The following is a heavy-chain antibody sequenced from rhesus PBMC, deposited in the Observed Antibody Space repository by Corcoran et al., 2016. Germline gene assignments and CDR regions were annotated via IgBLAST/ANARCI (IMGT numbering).Heavy chain of an antibody. J-gene: IGHJ4*01. Sequence: QVQLQESGPGLVKPSETLSLTCAVSGGSFSSYWWSWIRQPPGKGLEWIGEINGNSRSTNYNPSLKSRITISKDSSKNQFSLKLSSVTAADTAVYYCARSHTVGTVTNFDYWGQGVLVTVSS. D-gene: IGHD5-24*01. CDR1: GGSFSSYW. CDR2: INGNSRST. CDR3: ARSHTVGTVTNFDY. V-gene: IGHV4-80*01.